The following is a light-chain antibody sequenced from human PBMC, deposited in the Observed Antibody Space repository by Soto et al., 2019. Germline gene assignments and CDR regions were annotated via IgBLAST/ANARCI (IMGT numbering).Light chain of an antibody. CDR2: LNSDGSH. J-gene: IGLJ2*01. Sequence: VLTQSPSASASLGASVKLTCTLSSGHSSYAIAWHQQQPEKGPRYLMKLNSDGSHSKGDGIPDRFSGSSSGAERYLTISSLQSEDEADYYCQTWGTGTLVFGGGTKVTVL. V-gene: IGLV4-69*01. CDR3: QTWGTGTLV. CDR1: SGHSSYA.